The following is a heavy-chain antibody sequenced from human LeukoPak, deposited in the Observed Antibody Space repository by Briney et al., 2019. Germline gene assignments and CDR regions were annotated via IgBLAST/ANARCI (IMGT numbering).Heavy chain of an antibody. CDR1: GSSVSSLS. V-gene: IGHV4-4*07. Sequence: KPSETLSLTCSVSGSSVSSLSWSWIRQSAGKGLEWIGHIYASGSTDYNPSLKSRVSMSVDTSKNQFSLKLRSVNAADTAMYYCARASRGAYEFDSSGHNFYYYMDVWGIGTAVIVS. CDR2: IYASGST. J-gene: IGHJ6*03. CDR3: ARASRGAYEFDSSGHNFYYYMDV. D-gene: IGHD3-22*01.